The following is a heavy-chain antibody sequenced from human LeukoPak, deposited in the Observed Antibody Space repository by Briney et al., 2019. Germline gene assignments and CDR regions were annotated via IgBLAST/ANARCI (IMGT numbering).Heavy chain of an antibody. J-gene: IGHJ4*02. CDR1: GFTFNTHG. CDR2: IWFDGSVK. Sequence: GGSLRLSCAASGFTFNTHGMHWVRQAPGKGLEWVAAIWFDGSVKHYSDTVKGRFTISRDNSLNTLYLQMNSVRVEDTAMYYCAKDTAIQFLEPAFWGQGTLVTVSS. V-gene: IGHV3-33*06. CDR3: AKDTAIQFLEPAF. D-gene: IGHD3-3*01.